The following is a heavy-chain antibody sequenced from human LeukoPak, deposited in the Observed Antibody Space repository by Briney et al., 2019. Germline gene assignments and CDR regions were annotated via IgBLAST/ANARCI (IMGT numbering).Heavy chain of an antibody. D-gene: IGHD2/OR15-2a*01. V-gene: IGHV4-59*08. J-gene: IGHJ4*02. Sequence: SETLSLTCTVSGGSISSYYWSWIRQPPGKGLEWIAYISDIGSINYNPSLKSRVTISLDTSKNQLSLKLRSVTAADTAAYYCAGHHPRNTVDFWGQGTLVTVSS. CDR1: GGSISSYY. CDR2: ISDIGSI. CDR3: AGHHPRNTVDF.